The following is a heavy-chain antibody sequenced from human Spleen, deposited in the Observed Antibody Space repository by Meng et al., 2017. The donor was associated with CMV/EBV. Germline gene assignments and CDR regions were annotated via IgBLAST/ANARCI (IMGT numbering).Heavy chain of an antibody. CDR2: INPNSGGT. Sequence: ASVKVSCKASGYTFTGYYMHWVRQAPGQGLEWMGWINPNSGGTNHAQKFQGRVTMTRDTSITTAYMELRSLRSDDTAVYYCGREEVVLFVEPSGNIDYWGQGTLVTVSS. V-gene: IGHV1-2*02. CDR1: GYTFTGYY. J-gene: IGHJ4*02. CDR3: GREEVVLFVEPSGNIDY. D-gene: IGHD3-10*02.